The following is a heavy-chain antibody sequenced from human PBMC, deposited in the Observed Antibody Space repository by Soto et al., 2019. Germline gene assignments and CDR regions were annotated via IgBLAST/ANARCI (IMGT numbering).Heavy chain of an antibody. D-gene: IGHD2-21*02. J-gene: IGHJ5*02. CDR1: GGSLSSYF. V-gene: IGHV4-39*01. CDR3: ARHPSDFWFDP. Sequence: SETLSVTCTVSGGSLSSYFWGWIRQPPGKGLEWIGSIYYSGSTYYNPSLKSRVTVSVDTSKNQFSLKLSSVTAADTAVYYCARHPSDFWFDPWGQGTLVTVSS. CDR2: IYYSGST.